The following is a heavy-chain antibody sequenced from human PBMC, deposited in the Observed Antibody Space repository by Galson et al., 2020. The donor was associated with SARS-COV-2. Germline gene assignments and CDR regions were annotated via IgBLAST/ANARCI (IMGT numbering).Heavy chain of an antibody. Sequence: SETLSLTCTVSGGSISSSSYYWGWIRPPPGKGLEWIGSISYSGSTYYNPSLKSRVTISVDTSKNQFSLKLSSVTAADTAVYYCARAIVLRYFDWLRWDRGAFDSSGQGTMVAVAA. CDR3: ARAIVLRYFDWLRWDRGAFDS. D-gene: IGHD3-9*01. V-gene: IGHV4-39*07. CDR1: GGSISSSSYY. CDR2: ISYSGST. J-gene: IGHJ3*02.